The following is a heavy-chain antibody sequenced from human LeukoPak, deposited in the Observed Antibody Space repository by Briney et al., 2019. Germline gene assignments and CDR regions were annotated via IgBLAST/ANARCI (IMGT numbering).Heavy chain of an antibody. CDR1: GGSISSYY. V-gene: IGHV4-59*01. J-gene: IGHJ6*02. D-gene: IGHD6-13*01. CDR2: IYYSGST. CDR3: ARDYSSSTRHVYYYGMDV. Sequence: SETLSLTCIVSGGSISSYYWSWIRQPPGKGLEWIGNIYYSGSTNCNPSLKSRVTISVDASKNQFSLKLSSVTAADTAVYYCARDYSSSTRHVYYYGMDVWGQGTTVTVSS.